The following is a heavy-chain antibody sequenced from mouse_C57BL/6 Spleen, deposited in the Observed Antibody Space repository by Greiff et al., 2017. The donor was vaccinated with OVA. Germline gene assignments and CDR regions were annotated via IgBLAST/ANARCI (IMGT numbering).Heavy chain of an antibody. D-gene: IGHD2-1*01. Sequence: VQLQQSGPVLVKPGASVKLSCKASGYTFTSYWMHWVKQRPGQGLEWIGMIHPNSGSTNYNEKFKSKATLTVDKSSSTAYMQLSSLTSEDSAVYYCASYGNFDYWGQGTTLTVSS. CDR3: ASYGNFDY. V-gene: IGHV1-64*01. CDR1: GYTFTSYW. CDR2: IHPNSGST. J-gene: IGHJ2*01.